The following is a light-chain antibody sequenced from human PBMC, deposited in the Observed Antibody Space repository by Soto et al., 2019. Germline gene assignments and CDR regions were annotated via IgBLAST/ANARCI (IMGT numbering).Light chain of an antibody. CDR1: SSDVGGYNY. V-gene: IGLV2-14*01. CDR2: DVS. J-gene: IGLJ1*01. Sequence: QSVLTQPASVSWSPGQSITLSCTGNSSDVGGYNYVSWYQQHPGKAPKLMIYDVSNRPSGVSNRFSGSKSGNTASLTISGLQAEDEADYYCSSYTSSSTLVFGTGTKVTVL. CDR3: SSYTSSSTLV.